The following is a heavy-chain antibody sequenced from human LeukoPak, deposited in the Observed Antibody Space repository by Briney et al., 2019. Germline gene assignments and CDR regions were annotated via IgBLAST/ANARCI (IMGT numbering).Heavy chain of an antibody. CDR1: GYTFTGYY. CDR3: ARGSVPLVNVLDY. V-gene: IGHV1-2*02. D-gene: IGHD1-1*01. CDR2: INPNSGGT. Sequence: ASVKVSCKASGYTFTGYYMHWVRQAPGQGLEWMGWINPNSGGTNYAQKFRGRVTMTRDTSISTACMELSRLRSDDTAVYYCARGSVPLVNVLDYWGQGTLVTVSS. J-gene: IGHJ4*02.